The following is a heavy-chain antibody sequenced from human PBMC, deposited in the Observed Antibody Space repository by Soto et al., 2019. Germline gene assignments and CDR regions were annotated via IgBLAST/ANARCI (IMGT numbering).Heavy chain of an antibody. V-gene: IGHV3-30-3*01. Sequence: QVQLVESGGGVVQPGRSLRLSCAASGFTFSSYAMHWVRQAPGKGLEWVAVISYDGSNKYYADSVKGRFTISRDNSKNTLYLQMNSLRAEDTAVYYCARAQWVGDTEGVGMDVWGQGTTVTVSS. CDR2: ISYDGSNK. CDR3: ARAQWVGDTEGVGMDV. J-gene: IGHJ6*02. CDR1: GFTFSSYA. D-gene: IGHD6-19*01.